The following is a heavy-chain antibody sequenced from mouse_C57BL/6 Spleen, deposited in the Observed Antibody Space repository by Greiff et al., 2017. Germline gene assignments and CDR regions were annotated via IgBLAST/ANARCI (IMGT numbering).Heavy chain of an antibody. CDR2: IYPRDGST. Sequence: QVHVKQSGPELVKPGASVKLSCKASGYTFTSYDINWVKQRPGQGLEWIGWIYPRDGSTKYNEKFKGKATLTVDTSSSTAYMELHSLTSEDSAVYFCAREDYDGNYYAMDYWGQGTSVTVSS. D-gene: IGHD2-4*01. CDR1: GYTFTSYD. V-gene: IGHV1-85*01. J-gene: IGHJ4*01. CDR3: AREDYDGNYYAMDY.